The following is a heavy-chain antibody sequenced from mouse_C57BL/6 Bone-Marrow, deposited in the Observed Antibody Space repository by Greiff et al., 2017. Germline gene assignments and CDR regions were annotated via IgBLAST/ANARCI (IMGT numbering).Heavy chain of an antibody. CDR2: IYPGGGYT. J-gene: IGHJ4*01. V-gene: IGHV1-63*01. Sequence: QVQLQQSGAELVRPGTSVKMSCKASGYTFTNYWIGWAKQRPGHGLEWIGDIYPGGGYTNYNEKFKGKATLTAAKSSSTAYMQCSSLTSEYSAIYYCARLGVWYAMDYWGQGTSGTVSS. CDR1: GYTFTNYW. CDR3: ARLGVWYAMDY.